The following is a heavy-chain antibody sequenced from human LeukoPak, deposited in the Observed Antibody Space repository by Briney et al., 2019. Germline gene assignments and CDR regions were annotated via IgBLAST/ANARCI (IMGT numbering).Heavy chain of an antibody. Sequence: SVTVSCKASGYTFTSYDINWVRQATGQGLEWMGWMNPNSGNTGYAQKFQGRVTMTRNTSISTAYMELSSLRSEDTAVYYCVVVAATDGVGYWGQGTMVTVSS. J-gene: IGHJ4*02. D-gene: IGHD2-15*01. CDR3: VVVAATDGVGY. V-gene: IGHV1-8*01. CDR2: MNPNSGNT. CDR1: GYTFTSYD.